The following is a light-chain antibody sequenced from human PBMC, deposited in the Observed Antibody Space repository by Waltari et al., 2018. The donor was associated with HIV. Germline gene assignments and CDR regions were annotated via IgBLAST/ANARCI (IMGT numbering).Light chain of an antibody. V-gene: IGLV2-23*02. CDR2: EVL. CDR3: SSYAGRNIWL. J-gene: IGLJ3*02. Sequence: QSALPPPASVSGSPGQSLTISCTGTSSDLGSYNLVSWYQQHPGRAPKLLIYEVLKRPSGVSNRFSGSKSGSTASLTISGLQDEDEADYYCSSYAGRNIWLFGGGTKLTV. CDR1: SSDLGSYNL.